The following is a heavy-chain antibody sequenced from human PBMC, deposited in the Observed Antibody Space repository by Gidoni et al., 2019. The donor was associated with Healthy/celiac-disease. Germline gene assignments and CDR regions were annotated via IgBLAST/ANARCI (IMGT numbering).Heavy chain of an antibody. Sequence: HVQLQASGPGLVKPSQTLSLTRTVSVGLTISGGYYWSWTRKHPGKGLEWIGDIYCSGSTYYNPSLKSRVTISVDTSKNQFTLKLSSVTAADTAVYYCAGGDRRADSYGYAGQAAYYVDYWGQGTLVTVSS. CDR2: IYCSGST. CDR1: VGLTISGGYY. J-gene: IGHJ4*02. CDR3: AGGDRRADSYGYAGQAAYYVDY. D-gene: IGHD5-18*01. V-gene: IGHV4-31*03.